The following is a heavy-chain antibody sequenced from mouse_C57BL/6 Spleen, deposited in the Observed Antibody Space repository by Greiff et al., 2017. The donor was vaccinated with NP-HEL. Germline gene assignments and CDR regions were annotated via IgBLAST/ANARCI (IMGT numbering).Heavy chain of an antibody. CDR2: IDPSDSET. D-gene: IGHD1-1*01. Sequence: VQLQQPGAELVRPGSSVKLSCKASGYTFTSYWMHWVKQRPIQGLEWIGNIDPSDSETHYNQKFKDKATLTVDKSSSTAYMQLSSLTSEDSAVYYCTTAETTVVAGDYWGQGTTLTVSS. CDR1: GYTFTSYW. J-gene: IGHJ2*01. CDR3: TTAETTVVAGDY. V-gene: IGHV1-52*01.